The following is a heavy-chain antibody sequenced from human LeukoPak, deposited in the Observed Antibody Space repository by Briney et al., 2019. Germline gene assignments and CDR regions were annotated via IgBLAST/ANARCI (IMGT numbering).Heavy chain of an antibody. J-gene: IGHJ4*02. Sequence: GGSLRLSCAASGFTFSSYGMHWVRQAPGKGLEWVAFIRYDGSNKYYADSVKGRFTISRDNSKNTLYLQMNSLRAEDTAVYYCAKDTITGYSSGWYFDYWGQGTLVTVSS. CDR2: IRYDGSNK. CDR1: GFTFSSYG. D-gene: IGHD6-19*01. V-gene: IGHV3-30*02. CDR3: AKDTITGYSSGWYFDY.